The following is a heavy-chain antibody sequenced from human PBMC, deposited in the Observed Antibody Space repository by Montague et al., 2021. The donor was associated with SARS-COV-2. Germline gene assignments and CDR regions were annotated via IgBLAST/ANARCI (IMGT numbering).Heavy chain of an antibody. J-gene: IGHJ4*02. D-gene: IGHD3-22*01. Sequence: SETLSLTCTVSGASMSGSYWGWVRQPPGKGPEWIGNIYSSGSTHYNPPLKSRVTISVGTSKSQFSLRLTSVTAADTAVYYCVREGRSSAYAMDYWGQGTLVTVSS. CDR3: VREGRSSAYAMDY. CDR2: IYSSGST. CDR1: GASMSGSY. V-gene: IGHV4-59*01.